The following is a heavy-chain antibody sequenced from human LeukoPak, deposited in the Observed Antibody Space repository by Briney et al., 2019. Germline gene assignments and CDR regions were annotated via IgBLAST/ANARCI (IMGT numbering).Heavy chain of an antibody. CDR1: GYTFTSYY. J-gene: IGHJ4*02. Sequence: ASVRVSCKASGYTFTSYYMHWVRQAPGQGLEWMGIINPSGGSTSYAQKFQGRVTMTRDTSTSTVYMELSSQRSEDTAVYYCARDSHRGGDYRSLGYWGQGTLVTVSS. V-gene: IGHV1-46*01. D-gene: IGHD4-17*01. CDR2: INPSGGST. CDR3: ARDSHRGGDYRSLGY.